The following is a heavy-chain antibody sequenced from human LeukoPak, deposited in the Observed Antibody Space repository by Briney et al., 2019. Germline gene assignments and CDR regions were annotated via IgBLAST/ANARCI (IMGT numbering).Heavy chain of an antibody. CDR1: GFTFTSAW. J-gene: IGHJ4*02. D-gene: IGHD3-22*01. V-gene: IGHV3-15*01. CDR2: IKSKADGEIS. CDR3: TTTYHYDSSPGSFDY. Sequence: GGSLRLSCAASGFTFTSAWMNWVRQAPGKGLEWLGRIKSKADGEISDYAEPVKGGFTFSRDDSKNTLYLLMNSLKTEDTAVYYCTTTYHYDSSPGSFDYWGQGTLVTVSS.